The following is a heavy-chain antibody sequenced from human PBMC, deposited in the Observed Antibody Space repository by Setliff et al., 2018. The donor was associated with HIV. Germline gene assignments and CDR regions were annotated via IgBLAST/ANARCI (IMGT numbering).Heavy chain of an antibody. D-gene: IGHD3-10*01. CDR1: GGSISSGDYY. CDR2: IYNSGST. CDR3: ARETNASGSLTAYWYFDL. J-gene: IGHJ2*01. V-gene: IGHV4-30-4*08. Sequence: TSETLSLTCTVSGGSISSGDYYWTWIRQPPGKGLEWIGYIYNSGSTYYELSLRGRVTISIDRSKNQFSLKLNSVTAADTAVYYCARETNASGSLTAYWYFDLWGRGTLVTVSS.